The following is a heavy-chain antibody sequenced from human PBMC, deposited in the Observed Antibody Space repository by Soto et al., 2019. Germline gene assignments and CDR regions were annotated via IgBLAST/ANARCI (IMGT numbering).Heavy chain of an antibody. CDR2: IYYSGTT. CDR3: ARGRGYSYGPYYFDY. Sequence: SLTCTVSGGSISSEGYYWSWFRQLPGKGLEWIGDIYYSGTTYHNPSLRSRLTISGDASKNQFSLKLSSVTDADTALYYCARGRGYSYGPYYFDYWGQGTLVTVSS. D-gene: IGHD5-18*01. J-gene: IGHJ4*02. CDR1: GGSISSEGYY. V-gene: IGHV4-31*03.